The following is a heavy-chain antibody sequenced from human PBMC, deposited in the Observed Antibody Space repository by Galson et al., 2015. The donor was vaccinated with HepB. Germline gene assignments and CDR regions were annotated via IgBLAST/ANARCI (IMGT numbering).Heavy chain of an antibody. V-gene: IGHV1-2*02. Sequence: SVKVSCKASGFTFTGYYMHWVRQAPGQGLEWMGWINPNSGGTNYAQKFQGRVTMTRDTSISTAYMELSRLRSDDTAVYYCARGGKVVGEDGFDYWGQGTLVTVSS. J-gene: IGHJ4*02. CDR1: GFTFTGYY. CDR2: INPNSGGT. CDR3: ARGGKVVGEDGFDY. D-gene: IGHD3-16*01.